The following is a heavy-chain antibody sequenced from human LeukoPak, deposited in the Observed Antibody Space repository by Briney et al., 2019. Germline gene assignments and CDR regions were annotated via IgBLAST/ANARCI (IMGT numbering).Heavy chain of an antibody. D-gene: IGHD2-2*01. V-gene: IGHV1-2*02. CDR3: ARWPDIVVVPAAENWFDP. CDR2: FNPNSGGT. CDR1: GYTFTGYY. Sequence: GASVTVSCKASGYTFTGYYMHWVRQAPGQGLEWMGWFNPNSGGTNYAQKFQGRGTMTRDTSISTAYMELSRLRSDDTAVYYCARWPDIVVVPAAENWFDPWGQGTLVTVSS. J-gene: IGHJ5*02.